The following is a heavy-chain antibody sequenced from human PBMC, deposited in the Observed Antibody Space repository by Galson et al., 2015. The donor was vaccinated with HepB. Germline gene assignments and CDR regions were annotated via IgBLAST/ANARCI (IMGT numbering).Heavy chain of an antibody. CDR3: AKVHALGGLNWYDP. J-gene: IGHJ5*02. D-gene: IGHD3-16*01. V-gene: IGHV3-23*01. Sequence: SLRLSCAASGFTFHTSPMSWVRQAPGKGLEWVSVISGSGGTTYYADSVEGRLTISRDNSKNTLHLQMDSLRVDDTATYYCAKVHALGGLNWYDPWGQGTLVDVSS. CDR2: ISGSGGTT. CDR1: GFTFHTSP.